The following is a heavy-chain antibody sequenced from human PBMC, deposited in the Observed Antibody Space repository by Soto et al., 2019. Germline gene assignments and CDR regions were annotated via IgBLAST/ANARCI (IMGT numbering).Heavy chain of an antibody. Sequence: ETLPVTCTVSGGSISSYYWSWIRQPPGKGLEWIGYIYYSGSTNYNPSLKSRVTISVDTSKNQFSLKLSSVTAADTAVYYCARQPRTGDTDLWFYPWGQGTLVTVS. CDR1: GGSISSYY. J-gene: IGHJ5*02. CDR3: ARQPRTGDTDLWFYP. CDR2: IYYSGST. V-gene: IGHV4-59*01. D-gene: IGHD2-21*01.